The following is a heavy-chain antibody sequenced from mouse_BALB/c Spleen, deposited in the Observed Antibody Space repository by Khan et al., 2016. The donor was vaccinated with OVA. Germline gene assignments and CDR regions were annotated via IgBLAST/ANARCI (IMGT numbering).Heavy chain of an antibody. D-gene: IGHD1-1*01. CDR3: ARVYGGDFDY. CDR1: GYSITSDYA. CDR2: ISYSGNT. J-gene: IGHJ2*01. V-gene: IGHV3-2*02. Sequence: EVELVESGPGLVKPSQSLSLICTVTGYSITSDYAWNWIRQFPGNKLEWMGLISYSGNTNYNPSLKSRISITRDTSKNQFFLHLNSVTTEDTATYYCARVYGGDFDYWGQGTTLTVSS.